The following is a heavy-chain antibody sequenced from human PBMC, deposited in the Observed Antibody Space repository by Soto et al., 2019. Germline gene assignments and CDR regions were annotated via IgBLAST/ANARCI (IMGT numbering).Heavy chain of an antibody. CDR2: ISAYNGNT. J-gene: IGHJ6*03. CDR1: GYTFTSYG. V-gene: IGHV1-18*01. Sequence: ASVKVSCKASGYTFTSYGISWVRQAPGQGLEWMGWISAYNGNTNYAQKLQGRVTMTTDTSTSTAYMELRSLRSDDTAVYYCARGTTVTPNYYYYYMDVWGKGTTVTVSS. CDR3: ARGTTVTPNYYYYYMDV. D-gene: IGHD4-17*01.